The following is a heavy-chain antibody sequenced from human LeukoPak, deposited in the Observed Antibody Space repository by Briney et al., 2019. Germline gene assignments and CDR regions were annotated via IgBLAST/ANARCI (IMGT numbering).Heavy chain of an antibody. CDR3: ARKGPATIADY. Sequence: SETLSLTCAVSGGFISSGNWWGWFRQPPGKGLEWIGEIHHSVGTNYNPSLKSRVAISMDKSKNQFSLDVTSVTAADTVMYYCARKGPATIADYWGRGTLVTVSS. D-gene: IGHD4-11*01. CDR2: IHHSVGT. J-gene: IGHJ4*02. CDR1: GGFISSGNW. V-gene: IGHV4-4*02.